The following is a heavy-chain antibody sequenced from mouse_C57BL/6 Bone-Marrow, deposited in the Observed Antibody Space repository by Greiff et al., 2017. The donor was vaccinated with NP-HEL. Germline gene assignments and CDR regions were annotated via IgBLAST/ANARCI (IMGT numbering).Heavy chain of an antibody. CDR1: GYTFTSYW. CDR2: IHPNSGST. V-gene: IGHV1-64*01. CDR3: ARPSYYYGSSPGVY. D-gene: IGHD1-1*01. J-gene: IGHJ2*01. Sequence: QVQLQQPGAELVKPGASVKLSCKASGYTFTSYWMHWVKQRPGQGLEWIGMIHPNSGSTNYNEKFKSKATLTVDKSSSTAYMQLSSLTSEYSAVYYCARPSYYYGSSPGVYWGQGTTLTVSS.